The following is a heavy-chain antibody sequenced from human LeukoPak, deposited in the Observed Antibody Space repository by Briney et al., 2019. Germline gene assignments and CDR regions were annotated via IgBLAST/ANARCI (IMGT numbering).Heavy chain of an antibody. CDR1: GGSISSYY. Sequence: SETLSLTCTVSGGSISSYYWSWIRQPPGKGLEWIGYIYYSGSTNYNPSLKSRVTISVDTSKNQFSLKLSPVTAADTAVYYCARTVSRSGALGFDYWGQGTLVTVSS. D-gene: IGHD3-10*01. J-gene: IGHJ4*02. V-gene: IGHV4-59*08. CDR3: ARTVSRSGALGFDY. CDR2: IYYSGST.